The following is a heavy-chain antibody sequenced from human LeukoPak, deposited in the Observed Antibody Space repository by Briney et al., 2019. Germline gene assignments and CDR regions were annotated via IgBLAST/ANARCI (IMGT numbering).Heavy chain of an antibody. Sequence: GGSLRLSCAASGFIFSSYSMNWVRQAPGRGLEWISYISSGSRTIFYADSVKGRFTISRDNAKNSLYLLMNSLRADDTAVYYCARESITGGRDFDYWGQGTLITVSS. CDR3: ARESITGGRDFDY. CDR1: GFIFSSYS. V-gene: IGHV3-48*01. J-gene: IGHJ4*02. CDR2: ISSGSRTI. D-gene: IGHD7-27*01.